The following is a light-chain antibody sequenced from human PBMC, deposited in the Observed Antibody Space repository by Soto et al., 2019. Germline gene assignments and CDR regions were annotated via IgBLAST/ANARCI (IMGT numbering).Light chain of an antibody. V-gene: IGKV1D-8*03. CDR3: QHYNSYSEA. Sequence: VIWMTQSPSLLSASTGDRVTISWRMSQGISSYLAWYQQKPGKAPKLLIYKASTLKSGVPSRFSGSGSGTEFTLTISSLQPDDFATYYCQHYNSYSEAVGQGTKVDIK. CDR2: KAS. J-gene: IGKJ1*01. CDR1: QGISSY.